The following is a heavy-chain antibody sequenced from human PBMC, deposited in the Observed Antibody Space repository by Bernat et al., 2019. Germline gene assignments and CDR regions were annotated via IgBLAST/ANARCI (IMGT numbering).Heavy chain of an antibody. CDR3: GRDMGYSGYEVDY. Sequence: QVQLVQSGAEVKKPGSSVKVSCKASGGTFSSYTISWVRQAPGQGLEWMGRIIPILGIANYAQKFQGRVTITADKSTSTAYMELSSLRSEDTAVYYCGRDMGYSGYEVDYWGQGTLVTVSS. D-gene: IGHD5-12*01. CDR1: GGTFSSYT. V-gene: IGHV1-69*08. CDR2: IIPILGIA. J-gene: IGHJ4*02.